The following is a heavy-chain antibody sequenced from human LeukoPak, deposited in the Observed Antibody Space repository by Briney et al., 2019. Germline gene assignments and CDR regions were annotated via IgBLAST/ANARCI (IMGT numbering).Heavy chain of an antibody. J-gene: IGHJ4*02. CDR2: TSGYNCNT. V-gene: IGHV1-18*01. CDR1: GYTFTSYG. CDR3: ARVRSYYDRSAYDC. D-gene: IGHD3-22*01. Sequence: ASVRVCCKAAGYTFTSYGISWWRQAPGHGLEWMGGTSGYNCNTNHGQKLQGRVTMTTDTSKSTAYMELRSLRSDDTAVYYCARVRSYYDRSAYDCWGERTLVTVCS.